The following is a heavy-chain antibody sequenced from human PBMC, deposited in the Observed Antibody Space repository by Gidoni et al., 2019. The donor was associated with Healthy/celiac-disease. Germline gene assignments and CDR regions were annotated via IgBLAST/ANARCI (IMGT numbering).Heavy chain of an antibody. V-gene: IGHV3-21*01. CDR1: GFPFSSYR. J-gene: IGHJ6*02. CDR3: ARPPWFGGGMDV. D-gene: IGHD3-10*01. CDR2: ISSSSSYI. Sequence: EVQLVESGGGLVKPGGSLRLSCAASGFPFSSYRMNWVRQAPGKGLEWVSSISSSSSYIYYADSVKGRFTISRDNAKNSLYLQMNSLRAEDTAVYYCARPPWFGGGMDVWGQGTTVTVSS.